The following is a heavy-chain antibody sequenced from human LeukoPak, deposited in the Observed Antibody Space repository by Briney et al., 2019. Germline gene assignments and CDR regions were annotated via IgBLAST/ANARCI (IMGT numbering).Heavy chain of an antibody. J-gene: IGHJ3*02. CDR1: GGSFSGYY. CDR3: ARAKTYYDFWSGHLSAPDAFDI. D-gene: IGHD3-3*01. Sequence: SETLSLTRAVYGGSFSGYYWSWIRQPPGKGLEWIGEINHSGSTNYNPSLKSRVTISVDTSKNQFSLKLSSVTAADTAVYYCARAKTYYDFWSGHLSAPDAFDIWGQGTMVTVSS. CDR2: INHSGST. V-gene: IGHV4-34*01.